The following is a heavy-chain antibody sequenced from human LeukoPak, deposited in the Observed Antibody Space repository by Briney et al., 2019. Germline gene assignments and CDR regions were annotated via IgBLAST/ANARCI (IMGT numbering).Heavy chain of an antibody. V-gene: IGHV1-2*02. D-gene: IGHD2-2*01. Sequence: ASVKVSCKASGCTFTGYYMHWVRQAPGQGLEWMGWINPNSGGTNYAQKFQGRVTMTRDTSISTAYMELSRLRSDDTAVYYCARRWGSSTSCFGYWGQGTLVTVSS. J-gene: IGHJ4*02. CDR2: INPNSGGT. CDR3: ARRWGSSTSCFGY. CDR1: GCTFTGYY.